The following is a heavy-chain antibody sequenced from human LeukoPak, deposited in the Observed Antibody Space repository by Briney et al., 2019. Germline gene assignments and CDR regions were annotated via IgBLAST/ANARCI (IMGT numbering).Heavy chain of an antibody. CDR3: ARDSSPIGRVRFDP. CDR2: IIPIFGTA. V-gene: IGHV1-69*13. Sequence: SVKVSCKASGGTFSSCAISWVRQAPGQGLEWMGGIIPIFGTANYAQKFQGRVTITADESTSTAYMELSSLRSEDTAVYYCARDSSPIGRVRFDPWGQGTLVTVSS. J-gene: IGHJ5*02. D-gene: IGHD2-2*01. CDR1: GGTFSSCA.